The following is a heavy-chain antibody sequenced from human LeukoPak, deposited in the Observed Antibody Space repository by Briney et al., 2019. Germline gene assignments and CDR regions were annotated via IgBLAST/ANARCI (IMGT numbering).Heavy chain of an antibody. Sequence: SETLSLTCTVSGGSISGSGYYWGWIRQPPGKGLEWIGSVYDSGTTHYNPSLKSRATVHVDTSKNQFSLRLSSVTAADTADYYCARHGGAAAGLDYCGQGILVAVSS. J-gene: IGHJ4*02. D-gene: IGHD6-13*01. CDR1: GGSISGSGYY. CDR2: VYDSGTT. V-gene: IGHV4-39*01. CDR3: ARHGGAAAGLDY.